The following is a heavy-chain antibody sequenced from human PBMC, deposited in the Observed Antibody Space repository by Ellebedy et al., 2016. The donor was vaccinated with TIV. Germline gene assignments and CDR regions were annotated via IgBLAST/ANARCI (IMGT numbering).Heavy chain of an antibody. J-gene: IGHJ4*02. CDR2: INSDGSNT. Sequence: GESLKISCAASGITFRSYWMHWARQAPGKGLVWVSRINSDGSNTTYADSVKGRFTISRDNAKNTRYLQMNRLSAEDTAVYYCARDCRGSADYWGRGTLVTVSS. CDR3: ARDCRGSADY. D-gene: IGHD3-16*01. CDR1: GITFRSYW. V-gene: IGHV3-74*01.